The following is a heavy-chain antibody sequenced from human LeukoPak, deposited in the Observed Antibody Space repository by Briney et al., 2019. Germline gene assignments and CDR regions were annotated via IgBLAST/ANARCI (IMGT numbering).Heavy chain of an antibody. J-gene: IGHJ3*02. CDR1: GFTFSSYS. V-gene: IGHV3-21*01. D-gene: IGHD6-13*01. Sequence: GGSLRLSCAASGFTFSSYSLNWVRQAPGKGLEWVSSITTSSSYIYYADSVKGRFTISRDNAKNSLYLQMNSLRAEDTAVYYCARDQIAAAGIRLDAFDIWGQGTMVTVSS. CDR2: ITTSSSYI. CDR3: ARDQIAAAGIRLDAFDI.